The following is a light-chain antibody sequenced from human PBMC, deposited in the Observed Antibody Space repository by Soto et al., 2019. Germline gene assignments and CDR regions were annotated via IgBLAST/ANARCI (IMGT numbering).Light chain of an antibody. J-gene: IGKJ2*01. CDR1: QNIRTY. Sequence: DIQMTQSPYALSASVGDSVPITCRASQNIRTYFNWYQQQPGRAPQLLIHSASAVPSGVPSRFSGSGSGTEFTLTISGLQPEDFATYYCQQGHSTPYTFGQGTKVVIK. V-gene: IGKV1-39*01. CDR3: QQGHSTPYT. CDR2: SAS.